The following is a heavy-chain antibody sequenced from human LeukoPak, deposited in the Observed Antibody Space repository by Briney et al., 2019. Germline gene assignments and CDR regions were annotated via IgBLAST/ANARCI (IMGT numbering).Heavy chain of an antibody. J-gene: IGHJ4*02. V-gene: IGHV3-21*01. D-gene: IGHD6-13*01. CDR2: ISSRSSYI. CDR1: GFTFSNYA. CDR3: ARVLAAAGTLHFDH. Sequence: GGSLRLSCAASGFTFSNYAMSWVRQAPGKGLEWVSSISSRSSYIYYADSVKGRFTISRDDAKNSLNLQMNSLRAEDTAVYYCARVLAAAGTLHFDHWGQGVLVSVSS.